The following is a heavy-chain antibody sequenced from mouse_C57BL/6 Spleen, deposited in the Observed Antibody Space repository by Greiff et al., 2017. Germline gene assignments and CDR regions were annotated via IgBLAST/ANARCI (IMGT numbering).Heavy chain of an antibody. J-gene: IGHJ4*01. D-gene: IGHD2-1*01. CDR1: GYTFTSSW. CDR2: IHPNSGST. CDR3: AREGGNSYSMDY. Sequence: VQLQQPGAELVKPGASVKLSCKASGYTFTSSWMHWVKQRPGQGLEWIGMIHPNSGSTNYNEKFKSKATLTVDKSSSTAYMQLSSLTSEDSAVYYCAREGGNSYSMDYWGQGTSVTVSS. V-gene: IGHV1-64*01.